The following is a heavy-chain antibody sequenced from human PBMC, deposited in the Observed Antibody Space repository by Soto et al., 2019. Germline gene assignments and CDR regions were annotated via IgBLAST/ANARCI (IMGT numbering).Heavy chain of an antibody. J-gene: IGHJ4*02. CDR1: GGSMTSGGYF. V-gene: IGHV4-31*03. CDR3: AGLAGGYFFDN. Sequence: QVQLQESGPGLVKPSQTLSLTCTVSGGSMTSGGYFWSWIRQHPGKGLEWIGYTYYSGSTYYNPSLKSRVTISADTSKNWFSLKLTSVTAADTAVYFCAGLAGGYFFDNWGQGTLVTVSP. D-gene: IGHD6-19*01. CDR2: TYYSGST.